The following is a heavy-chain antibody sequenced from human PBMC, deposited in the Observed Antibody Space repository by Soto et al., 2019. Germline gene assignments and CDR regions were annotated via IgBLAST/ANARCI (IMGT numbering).Heavy chain of an antibody. D-gene: IGHD3-10*01. CDR1: GFILSDFY. Sequence: QVQLVESGGGLVKPGGSLRISCAASGFILSDFYMSWVRQAPGKGLEWVSYISTSSSYTNYADSVKGRFTVSRDNAKNSLYLQMTSLRAEDTAVYYCARDRPSGSYPRYYYFDFWGQGTLVTVSS. CDR3: ARDRPSGSYPRYYYFDF. CDR2: ISTSSSYT. V-gene: IGHV3-11*05. J-gene: IGHJ4*02.